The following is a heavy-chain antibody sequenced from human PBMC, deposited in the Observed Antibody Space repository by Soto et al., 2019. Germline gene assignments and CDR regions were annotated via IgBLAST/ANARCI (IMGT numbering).Heavy chain of an antibody. V-gene: IGHV3-9*01. CDR3: AKDREITMVRGAHFDY. CDR2: ISWNSSSI. D-gene: IGHD3-10*01. CDR1: GFTFDDYA. J-gene: IGHJ4*02. Sequence: EVQLVESGGGLVQPGRSLRLSCAASGFTFDDYAMHWVRQAPGKGLEWVSGISWNSSSIGYADSVKGRFTISRDNAKNSLYLQMNSLRAEDTALYYCAKDREITMVRGAHFDYWGQGTLVTVSS.